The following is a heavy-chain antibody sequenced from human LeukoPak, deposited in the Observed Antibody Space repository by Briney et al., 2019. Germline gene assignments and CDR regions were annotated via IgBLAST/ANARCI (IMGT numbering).Heavy chain of an antibody. V-gene: IGHV3-21*01. Sequence: GGSLRLSCAASGFTFSSYSMRWVRQAPGKGLEWVSSISSSSSYIFYAHSVKGRFTISRDNAKNSLYLQMNSLRAEDTAVYYCARVGDSSGYFYYYYGMDVWGQGTTVTVSS. CDR2: ISSSSSYI. CDR1: GFTFSSYS. CDR3: ARVGDSSGYFYYYYGMDV. J-gene: IGHJ6*02. D-gene: IGHD3-22*01.